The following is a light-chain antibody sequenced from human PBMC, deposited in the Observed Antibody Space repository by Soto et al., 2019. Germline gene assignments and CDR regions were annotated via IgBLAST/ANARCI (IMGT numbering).Light chain of an antibody. CDR3: QQYNTYPLT. CDR2: KAS. Sequence: DIHMTQSPSTLSASVGDSVTITCRASQTISRRLAWYQQNPGKAPNLLIYKASSLESGVPSRFSGSGSGTEFTLTISSPQPDDFAIYYCQQYNTYPLTFGGGTKVEIK. V-gene: IGKV1-5*03. CDR1: QTISRR. J-gene: IGKJ4*01.